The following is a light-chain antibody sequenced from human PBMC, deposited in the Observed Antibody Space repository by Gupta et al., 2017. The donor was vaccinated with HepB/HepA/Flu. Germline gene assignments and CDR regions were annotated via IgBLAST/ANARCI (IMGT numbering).Light chain of an antibody. V-gene: IGLV2-14*01. J-gene: IGLJ2*01. CDR1: SSEFGDFNY. Sequence: QSALTQPASGSGSPGESITISCTGTSSEFGDFNYVSWYQQHPGKAPKLLISEVTNRPSGVSFRFADSESGNTATLTISGLQPEDEADYYCSSFTCTSTLVVFGRGTKLTVL. CDR3: SSFTCTSTLVV. CDR2: EVT.